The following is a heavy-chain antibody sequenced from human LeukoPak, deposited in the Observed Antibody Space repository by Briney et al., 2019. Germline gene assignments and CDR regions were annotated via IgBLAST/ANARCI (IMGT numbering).Heavy chain of an antibody. D-gene: IGHD1-26*01. CDR3: AKDVGKWESLHFFDY. CDR1: GFTFSTNA. Sequence: GGSLRLSCLTSGFTFSTNAVSWVRQAPGKGREWISGISGSGASTYYADSVTGRFTISRDNSRNTLYLQMNSLRGDDTAAYYCAKDVGKWESLHFFDYWGQGTLVTVSS. V-gene: IGHV3-23*01. CDR2: ISGSGAST. J-gene: IGHJ4*02.